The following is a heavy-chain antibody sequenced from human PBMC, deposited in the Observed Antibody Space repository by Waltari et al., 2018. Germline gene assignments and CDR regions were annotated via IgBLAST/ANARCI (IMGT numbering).Heavy chain of an antibody. CDR1: GFTFSSYV. CDR2: IRYDGSNE. CDR3: AKAAAYCGGDCYSWFDP. Sequence: QVQLVESGGGVVQPGGSLRLSCAASGFTFSSYVMHWVRQAPGKGLEWVAFIRYDGSNEDYADSVKGRFTISRDNSKNTLYLQMNSLRAEDTAVYYCAKAAAYCGGDCYSWFDPWGQGTLVTVSS. V-gene: IGHV3-30*02. D-gene: IGHD2-21*01. J-gene: IGHJ5*02.